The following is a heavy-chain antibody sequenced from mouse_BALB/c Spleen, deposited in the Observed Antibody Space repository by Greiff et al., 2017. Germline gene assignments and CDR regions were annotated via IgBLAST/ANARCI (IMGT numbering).Heavy chain of an antibody. CDR1: GYTFTSYW. V-gene: IGHV1-7*01. J-gene: IGHJ2*01. CDR3: AREDYYLDY. CDR2: INPSTGYT. Sequence: QVQLQQSGAELAKPGASVKMSCKASGYTFTSYWMHWVKQRPGQGLEWIGYINPSTGYTEYNQKFKDKATLTADKSSSTAYMQLSSLTSEDSAVYYCAREDYYLDYWGQGTTRTVSS.